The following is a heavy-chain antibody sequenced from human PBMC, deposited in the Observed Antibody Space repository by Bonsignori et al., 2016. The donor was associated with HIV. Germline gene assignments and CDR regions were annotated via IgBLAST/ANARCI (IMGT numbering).Heavy chain of an antibody. J-gene: IGHJ4*02. CDR2: IIPILGIA. CDR3: AREQADSSGYYFFDY. Sequence: WVRQAPGQGLEWMGGIIPILGIANYAQKFQGRVTITADESTSTAYMELSSLRSEDTAVYYCAREQADSSGYYFFDYWGQGTLVTVSS. D-gene: IGHD3-22*01. V-gene: IGHV1-69*10.